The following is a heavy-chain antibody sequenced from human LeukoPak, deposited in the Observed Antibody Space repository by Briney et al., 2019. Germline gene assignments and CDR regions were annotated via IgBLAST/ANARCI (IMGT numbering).Heavy chain of an antibody. J-gene: IGHJ5*02. V-gene: IGHV4-34*01. D-gene: IGHD3-10*01. CDR3: ARAHITMVRGVIIGNWFDP. Sequence: PSETLSLTCAVYGGSFSGYYWSWIRQPPGKGLEWIGEINHSGSTNYNPSLKSRGTISVDTSKNQFSLKLSSVTAADTAVYYCARAHITMVRGVIIGNWFDPWGQGTLVTVSS. CDR2: INHSGST. CDR1: GGSFSGYY.